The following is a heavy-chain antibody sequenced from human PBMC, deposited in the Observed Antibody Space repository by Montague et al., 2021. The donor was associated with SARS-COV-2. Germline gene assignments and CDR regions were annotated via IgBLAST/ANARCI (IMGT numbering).Heavy chain of an antibody. Sequence: SETLSLTCAVYGGSLSGYYWSWIRQFPGKGLEWIGSIYYSGSTYYNPSLKSRVTISVDTSKNQFSLKLSSVTAADTAVFYCARHSGDYTIFGVVIYYMDVWGKGTTVTVSS. CDR1: GGSLSGYY. D-gene: IGHD3-3*01. V-gene: IGHV4-34*01. CDR3: ARHSGDYTIFGVVIYYMDV. J-gene: IGHJ6*03. CDR2: IYYSGST.